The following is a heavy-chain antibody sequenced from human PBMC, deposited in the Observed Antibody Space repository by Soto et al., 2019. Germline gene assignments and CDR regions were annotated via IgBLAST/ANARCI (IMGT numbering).Heavy chain of an antibody. CDR1: GFTFSSYG. CDR2: ISYDGSNK. Sequence: PGGSLRLSCAASGFTFSSYGMHWVRQAPGKGLEWVAVISYDGSNKYYAVSVKGRFTISRDNSKNTLYLQMNSLRAEDTAVYYCAKDVFIYGSRSNGCFDYWGQGTLVTVSS. J-gene: IGHJ4*02. D-gene: IGHD3-10*01. V-gene: IGHV3-30*18. CDR3: AKDVFIYGSRSNGCFDY.